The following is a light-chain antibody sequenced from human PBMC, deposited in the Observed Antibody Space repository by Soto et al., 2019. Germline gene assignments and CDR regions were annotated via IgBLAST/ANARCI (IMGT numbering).Light chain of an antibody. CDR3: QSYDSGLSGCV. Sequence: QAVVTQPPSVSGAPGQRVTISCTGSSSNIGAGYDVHWYQQLPGTAPKLVIYGNNNRPSGVPDRFSGSKSGTSASLAITGLQAGDEADYYCQSYDSGLSGCVFGSGTKLTVL. CDR2: GNN. J-gene: IGLJ1*01. V-gene: IGLV1-40*01. CDR1: SSNIGAGYD.